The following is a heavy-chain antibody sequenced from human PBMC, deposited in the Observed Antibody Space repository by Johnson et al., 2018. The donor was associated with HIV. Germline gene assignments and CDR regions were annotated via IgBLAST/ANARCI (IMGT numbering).Heavy chain of an antibody. CDR2: IIWNGGST. Sequence: VQLVESGGGVVRPGGSLRLSCAASGFTFDDYGMSWVRQAPGKGLEWVSGIIWNGGSTGYADSVKGRFTISRYNAKNSLYLQMNSLTAEDTAVYYCARGVRDSSGYPFAFDIWGQGTMVSVSS. CDR1: GFTFDDYG. J-gene: IGHJ3*02. D-gene: IGHD3-22*01. CDR3: ARGVRDSSGYPFAFDI. V-gene: IGHV3-20*04.